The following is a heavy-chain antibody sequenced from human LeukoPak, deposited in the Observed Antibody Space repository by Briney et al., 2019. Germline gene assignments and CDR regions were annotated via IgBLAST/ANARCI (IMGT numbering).Heavy chain of an antibody. D-gene: IGHD6-13*01. V-gene: IGHV4-59*01. CDR3: ARDRLGSSYYYYGMDV. J-gene: IGHJ6*02. CDR2: IYYSGST. CDR1: GGSISSYY. Sequence: ASETLSLTCTVSGGSISSYYWSWIRQPPGKGLEWIGYIYYSGSTNYNPSLKSRVTISVDTSKNQFSLKLSSVTAADTAVYYCARDRLGSSYYYYGMDVWGQGTTVTVSS.